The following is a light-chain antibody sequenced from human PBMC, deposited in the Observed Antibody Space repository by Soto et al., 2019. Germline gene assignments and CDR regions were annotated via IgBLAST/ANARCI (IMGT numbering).Light chain of an antibody. CDR3: CSYAGSSTSYV. CDR1: NNDVGSYNL. J-gene: IGLJ1*01. CDR2: EVS. Sequence: QSAPSQPASPSGSPGQSITIPCPGNNNDVGSYNLVSWYQQHPGKAPKLMIYEVSKRPSGVSNRFSGSKSGNTASLTISGLQAEDEADYNCCSYAGSSTSYVFGTETKVTVL. V-gene: IGLV2-23*02.